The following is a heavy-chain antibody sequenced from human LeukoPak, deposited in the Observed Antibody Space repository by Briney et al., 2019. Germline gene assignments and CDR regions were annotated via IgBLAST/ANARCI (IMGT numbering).Heavy chain of an antibody. CDR2: ISAYNGNT. CDR3: ARDMPFRAAAGPFSFDY. CDR1: GYTFTSYG. J-gene: IGHJ4*02. V-gene: IGHV1-18*01. D-gene: IGHD6-13*01. Sequence: ASVKVSCKASGYTFTSYGISWVRQAPGQGLEWMGWISAYNGNTNYAQKLQGRVTMTTDTSTSTAYMELRSLRSDDTAVYYCARDMPFRAAAGPFSFDYWGQGTLVTVSS.